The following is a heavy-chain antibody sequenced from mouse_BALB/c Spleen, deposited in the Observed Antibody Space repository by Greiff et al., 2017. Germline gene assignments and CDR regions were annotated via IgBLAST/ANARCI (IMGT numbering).Heavy chain of an antibody. CDR1: GFTFSSYA. D-gene: IGHD1-1*01. CDR3: AREGRSCYDDGVEG. CDR2: ISSGGSYT. Sequence: DVQLVESGGGLVKPGGSLKLSCAASGFTFSSYAMSWVRQSPEKRLAWVAEISSGGSYTYYPDTVTGRVTIARDNAKNTLYLERSSLRSEDTALSDCAREGRSCYDDGVEGGGQGTAVTVSA. V-gene: IGHV5-9-4*01. J-gene: IGHJ4*01.